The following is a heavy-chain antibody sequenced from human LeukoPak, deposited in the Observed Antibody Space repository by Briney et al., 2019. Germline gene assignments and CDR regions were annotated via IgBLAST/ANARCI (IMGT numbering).Heavy chain of an antibody. CDR3: ASSDCISTSCYGGLDY. CDR1: GGTFSSYA. CDR2: IIPIFGTA. D-gene: IGHD2-2*01. V-gene: IGHV1-69*05. J-gene: IGHJ4*02. Sequence: SVKVSCKASGGTFSSYAISWVRQAPGQGLEWMGGIIPIFGTANYAQKFRGRVTITTDESTSTAYMELSSLRSEDTAVYYCASSDCISTSCYGGLDYWGQGTLVTVSS.